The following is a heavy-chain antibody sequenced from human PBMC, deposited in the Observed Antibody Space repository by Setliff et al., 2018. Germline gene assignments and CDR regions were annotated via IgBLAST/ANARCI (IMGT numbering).Heavy chain of an antibody. V-gene: IGHV1-46*01. Sequence: ASVKVSCKPSGHTFVTYYIQWVRQLPDQGLEWLGIFNPSDGRAKYTQKFQGRVTMTMDTSAKTMYMELNNLTFEDTAIYYCALGVLNYFDYWGQGALVTVSS. J-gene: IGHJ4*02. D-gene: IGHD6-13*01. CDR3: ALGVLNYFDY. CDR2: FNPSDGRA. CDR1: GHTFVTYY.